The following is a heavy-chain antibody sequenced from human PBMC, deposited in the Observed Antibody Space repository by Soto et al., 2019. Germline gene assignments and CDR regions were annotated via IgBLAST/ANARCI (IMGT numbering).Heavy chain of an antibody. Sequence: GGSLRLSCAASGFTFSSYAMNWVRQAPGKGLEWVSVISGSAGSTYYADSVKGRFTISRDNSKNTLYLQMNSLIAEDTAVYYCAKTNSPTVRKYYFDYWGQGSLVTVSS. D-gene: IGHD4-4*01. CDR1: GFTFSSYA. J-gene: IGHJ4*02. CDR2: ISGSAGST. CDR3: AKTNSPTVRKYYFDY. V-gene: IGHV3-23*01.